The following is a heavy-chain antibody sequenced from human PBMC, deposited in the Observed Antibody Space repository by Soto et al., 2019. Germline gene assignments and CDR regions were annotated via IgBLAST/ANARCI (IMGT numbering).Heavy chain of an antibody. D-gene: IGHD3-10*01. CDR1: GYPFTNND. V-gene: IGHV1-8*01. Sequence: GSVQGSLKASGYPFTNNDVSWVRQAPGQGLEWMGWMNPGSGDTGYAQKFQGRVTMSRDISIATAYMELSSLRSDDTAIYYCATMATFGSLNWFDPWGQGTMVTVSS. CDR3: ATMATFGSLNWFDP. J-gene: IGHJ5*02. CDR2: MNPGSGDT.